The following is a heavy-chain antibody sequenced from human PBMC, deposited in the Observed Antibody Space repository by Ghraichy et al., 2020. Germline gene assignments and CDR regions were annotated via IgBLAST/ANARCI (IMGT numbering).Heavy chain of an antibody. CDR1: GFTFSSYA. D-gene: IGHD6-13*01. V-gene: IGHV3-23*01. CDR3: ASGGIAAMIDY. J-gene: IGHJ4*02. Sequence: GESLNISCVVSGFTFSSYAMSWVRQAPGKGLEWVSGISGSGGSTYYLGSVKGRFTISRDNSKNTLYLQMKSLRAEDTAVYYCASGGIAAMIDYWGQGTLVTVSS. CDR2: ISGSGGST.